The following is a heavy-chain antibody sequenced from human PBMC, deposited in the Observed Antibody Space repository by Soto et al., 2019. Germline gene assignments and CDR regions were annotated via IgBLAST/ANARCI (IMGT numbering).Heavy chain of an antibody. J-gene: IGHJ4*02. CDR3: ASSGPLYSAVTARDY. CDR1: GGSISSGGYY. V-gene: IGHV4-31*03. CDR2: IYYSGST. Sequence: SETLSLTCTVSGGSISSGGYYWSWIRQHPGKGLEWIGYIYYSGSTYYNPSLKSRATISVDKSKNSLSLHLTSVTVADTAVYYCASSGPLYSAVTARDYWGPGVLVTVSS. D-gene: IGHD1-26*01.